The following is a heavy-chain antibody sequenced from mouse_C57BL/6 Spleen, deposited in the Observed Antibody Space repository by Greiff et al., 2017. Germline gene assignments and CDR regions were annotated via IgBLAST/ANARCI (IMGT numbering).Heavy chain of an antibody. Sequence: VKLQQPGAELVKPGASVKLSCKASGYTFTSYWMQWVKQRPGQGLEWIGEIDPSDSYTNYNQKFKGKATLTVDTSSSTAYMQLSSLTSEDSAVYYCAVYDYDEGFAYWGQGTLVTVSA. V-gene: IGHV1-50*01. CDR2: IDPSDSYT. CDR1: GYTFTSYW. J-gene: IGHJ3*01. CDR3: AVYDYDEGFAY. D-gene: IGHD2-4*01.